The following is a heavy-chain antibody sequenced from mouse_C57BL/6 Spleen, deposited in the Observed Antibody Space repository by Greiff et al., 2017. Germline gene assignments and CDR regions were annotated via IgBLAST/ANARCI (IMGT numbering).Heavy chain of an antibody. CDR2: IYPGSGST. J-gene: IGHJ2*01. V-gene: IGHV1-55*01. D-gene: IGHD2-10*01. CDR3: AILLTYYGKGDY. Sequence: QVQLQQPGAELVKPGASVKMSCKASGYTFTSYWITWVKQRPGQGLEWIGDIYPGSGSTNYNEKFKSKATLTVDTSSSTAYMQLSSLTSEDSAVYYCAILLTYYGKGDYWGQAPLSQSPQ. CDR1: GYTFTSYW.